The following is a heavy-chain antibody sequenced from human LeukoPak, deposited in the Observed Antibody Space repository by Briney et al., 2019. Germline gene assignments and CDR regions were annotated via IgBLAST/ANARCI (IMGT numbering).Heavy chain of an antibody. V-gene: IGHV1-46*01. D-gene: IGHD6-19*01. J-gene: IGHJ2*01. CDR3: ARSGSSGWYHFDL. CDR2: INPSGGST. Sequence: GASVKVSCKASGYTFTKYYIHWVRQAPGQGIKWMGVINPSGGSTSYAQKFQGRVTMTRDTSTSTVYMELSSLRSEDTAVYYCARSGSSGWYHFDLWGRGTLVTVSS. CDR1: GYTFTKYY.